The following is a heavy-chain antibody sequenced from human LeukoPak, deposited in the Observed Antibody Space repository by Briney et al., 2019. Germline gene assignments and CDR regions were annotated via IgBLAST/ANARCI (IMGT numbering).Heavy chain of an antibody. V-gene: IGHV4-4*07. J-gene: IGHJ4*02. D-gene: IGHD2-15*01. CDR2: IYTSGST. CDR3: ARDWGSCSGVGCQQRFDY. Sequence: SETLHLTCTVSGGSISGSYWSWIRQPAGKGLEWIRRIYTSGSTNYNYNPSLKSRVTMSVDTSKSQFSLKVSSVTAADTAVYYCARDWGSCSGVGCQQRFDYWGQGTLVTVSS. CDR1: GGSISGSY.